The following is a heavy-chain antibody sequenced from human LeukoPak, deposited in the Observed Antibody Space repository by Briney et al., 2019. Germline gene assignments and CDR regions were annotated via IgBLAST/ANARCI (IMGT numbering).Heavy chain of an antibody. CDR1: GFTFSSYA. CDR3: AKERGRWLQFGFESDAFDI. V-gene: IGHV3-23*01. CDR2: ISGSGGST. Sequence: PGGSLRLSCVASGFTFSSYAMSWVRQAPGKGLEWVSAISGSGGSTYYADSVKGRFTISRDNSKNTLYLQMNSLRAEDTAVYYCAKERGRWLQFGFESDAFDIWGQGTMVTVSS. D-gene: IGHD5-24*01. J-gene: IGHJ3*02.